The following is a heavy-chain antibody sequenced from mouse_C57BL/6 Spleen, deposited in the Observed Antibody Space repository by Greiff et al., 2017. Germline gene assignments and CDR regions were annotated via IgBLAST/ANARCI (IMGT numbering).Heavy chain of an antibody. V-gene: IGHV1-52*01. CDR3: ARSGEEEDYFDY. Sequence: VQLQQPGAELVRPGSSVKLSCKASGYTFTSYWMHWVKQRPIQGLEWIGNIDPSDSETLYNQKFKDKATLTVDNSSSTAYMQLSSLTSEDSAVCYCARSGEEEDYFDYWGQGTTLTVSS. J-gene: IGHJ2*01. CDR1: GYTFTSYW. CDR2: IDPSDSET. D-gene: IGHD3-1*01.